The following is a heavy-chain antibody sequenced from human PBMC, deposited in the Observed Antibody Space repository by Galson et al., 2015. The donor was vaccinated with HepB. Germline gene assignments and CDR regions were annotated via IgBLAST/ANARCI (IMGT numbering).Heavy chain of an antibody. D-gene: IGHD4-11*01. V-gene: IGHV3-33*01. CDR1: GFTFSSYG. J-gene: IGHJ5*02. CDR2: IWYDGSNK. CDR3: ARGRMTTAGGGIDP. Sequence: SLRLSCAASGFTFSSYGMHWVRQAPGKGLEWVAVIWYDGSNKYYADSVKGRFTISRDNSKNTLYLQMNSLRAEDTAVYYCARGRMTTAGGGIDPWGQGTLVTVSS.